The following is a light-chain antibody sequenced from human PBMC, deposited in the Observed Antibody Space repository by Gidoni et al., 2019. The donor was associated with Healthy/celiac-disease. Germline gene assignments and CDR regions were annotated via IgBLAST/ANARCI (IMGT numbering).Light chain of an antibody. Sequence: DIVLTQSPATLSLSPGERATLPCRASQSVSSYLAWYQQKPGQAPRLLIDDASNRATGIPARFSGSGSGTDFTLTISSLEPEDFAVYYCQQRSNWPPITFGQGTRLEIK. CDR2: DAS. V-gene: IGKV3-11*01. CDR3: QQRSNWPPIT. J-gene: IGKJ5*01. CDR1: QSVSSY.